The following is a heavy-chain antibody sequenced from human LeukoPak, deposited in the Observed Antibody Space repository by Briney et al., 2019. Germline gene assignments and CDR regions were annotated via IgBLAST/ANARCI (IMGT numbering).Heavy chain of an antibody. J-gene: IGHJ6*02. V-gene: IGHV4-34*01. D-gene: IGHD2-2*01. Sequence: KSSETLSLTCAVYGGSFSGYYWSWIRQPPGKGLEWIGEINHSGSTNYNPSLKSRVTISVDTSKNQFSLKLSSVTAADTAVYYCARGPSVIVVVPAAIGMDVWGQGTTVTVSS. CDR1: GGSFSGYY. CDR3: ARGPSVIVVVPAAIGMDV. CDR2: INHSGST.